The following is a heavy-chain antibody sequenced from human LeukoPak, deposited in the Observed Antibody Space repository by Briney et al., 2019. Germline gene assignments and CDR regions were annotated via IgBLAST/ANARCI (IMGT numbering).Heavy chain of an antibody. J-gene: IGHJ4*02. Sequence: ASVKVSCKASGYTFTGYYMHWVRQAPGQGLEWMGWINPNSGGTNYAQKFQGRVTMTRDTSISTAYMELSSLRSDDTAVYYCAREAYDSRAFDDWGQGTLVTVSS. CDR2: INPNSGGT. CDR1: GYTFTGYY. V-gene: IGHV1-2*02. CDR3: AREAYDSRAFDD. D-gene: IGHD3-22*01.